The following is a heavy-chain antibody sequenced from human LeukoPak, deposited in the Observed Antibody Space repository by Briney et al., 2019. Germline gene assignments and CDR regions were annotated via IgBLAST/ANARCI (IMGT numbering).Heavy chain of an antibody. D-gene: IGHD2-15*01. J-gene: IGHJ4*02. CDR2: VHYSGNT. CDR3: ARSRAMIFPFDF. Sequence: KSSETLSLTCTVPGDSGSASSYFWDWIRQPPGQGLEWIGSVHYSGNTFYNPSLKSRVTISVDPSKNQFSLKLYFVTAADTAVYFCARSRAMIFPFDFWGQGALVTVSS. V-gene: IGHV4-39*07. CDR1: GDSGSASSYF.